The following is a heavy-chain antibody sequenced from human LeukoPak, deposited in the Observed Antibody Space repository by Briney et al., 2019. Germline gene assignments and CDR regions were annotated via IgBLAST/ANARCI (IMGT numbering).Heavy chain of an antibody. CDR1: GGSISSTSYY. D-gene: IGHD6-13*01. J-gene: IGHJ4*02. Sequence: KTSEILSLTCTVSGGSISSTSYYWGWIRQPPGKGLEWIVSIYYSGSTYYNPSLKSRVTISVDTSKNQFSLKLSSVTAADTAVYYCARHKLTSSSSWYYFDYWGQGTLVTVSS. CDR3: ARHKLTSSSSWYYFDY. CDR2: IYYSGST. V-gene: IGHV4-39*01.